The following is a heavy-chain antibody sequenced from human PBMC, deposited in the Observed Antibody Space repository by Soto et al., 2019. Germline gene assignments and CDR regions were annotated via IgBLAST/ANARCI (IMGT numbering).Heavy chain of an antibody. D-gene: IGHD3-3*01. CDR3: AKDLSSDTIFGVVIIPNAFDI. V-gene: IGHV3-23*01. CDR2: ISGSGGST. CDR1: GFTFSIYA. J-gene: IGHJ3*02. Sequence: PGWSLRLSCAASGFTFSIYAMSWVRQAPGKGLEWVSAISGSGGSTYYADSVKGRFTISRDNSKNTLYLQMNSLRAEDTAVYYCAKDLSSDTIFGVVIIPNAFDIWGQGTMVTVSS.